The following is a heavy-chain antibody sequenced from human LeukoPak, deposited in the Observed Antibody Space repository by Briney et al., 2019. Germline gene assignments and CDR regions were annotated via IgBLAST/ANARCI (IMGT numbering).Heavy chain of an antibody. Sequence: PGGSLRLSCAASGFTFNNHAMSWVRQAPGRGLEWVSAISGSGGTTYYADSVKGRFTFSRDNSKNTLYLQMNSLRAEDTAVYYCAKEEGYYYDSGGYYVEYFQHWGQGTLVTVSS. V-gene: IGHV3-23*01. CDR1: GFTFNNHA. D-gene: IGHD3-22*01. J-gene: IGHJ1*01. CDR2: ISGSGGTT. CDR3: AKEEGYYYDSGGYYVEYFQH.